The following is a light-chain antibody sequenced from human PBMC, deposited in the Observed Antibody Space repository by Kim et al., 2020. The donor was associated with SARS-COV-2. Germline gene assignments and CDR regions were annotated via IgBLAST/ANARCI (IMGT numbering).Light chain of an antibody. J-gene: IGLJ3*02. CDR1: KLGYKY. CDR2: QDS. Sequence: SVSPGQTASITCSGDKLGYKYACWYQQKPGQSPVLVIYQDSKRPSGIPERFSGSNSGNTATLTISGTQAMDEADYYCQAWDSSTEVFGGGTQLTVL. V-gene: IGLV3-1*01. CDR3: QAWDSSTEV.